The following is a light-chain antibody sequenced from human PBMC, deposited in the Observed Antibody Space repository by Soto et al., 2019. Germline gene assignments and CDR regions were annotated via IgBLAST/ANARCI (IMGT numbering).Light chain of an antibody. CDR3: SSYTSSSTLV. V-gene: IGLV2-14*01. Sequence: QSVLTQPASVSGSPGQSITISCTGTSSDVGGYNYVSWYQQHPGKAPKLMIYDVSNRPSGVSNRFSGSKSGNTASLPISGLQAEDEADYSCSSYTSSSTLVFGGGTQLTVL. CDR2: DVS. CDR1: SSDVGGYNY. J-gene: IGLJ2*01.